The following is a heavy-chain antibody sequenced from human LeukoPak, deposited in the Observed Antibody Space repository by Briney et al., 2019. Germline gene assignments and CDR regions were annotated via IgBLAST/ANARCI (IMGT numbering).Heavy chain of an antibody. CDR2: ISTSSSYI. D-gene: IGHD1-14*01. Sequence: GGSLRLSCAASGFTFSSYTMNWVRQAPGRGVEWVSSISTSSSYIYYADSVKGRFTISRDNDKNSLYLQMKSLRAEDTAVYYCARDRGNQRGYYYYMDVWGKGTTVTVSS. V-gene: IGHV3-21*01. CDR1: GFTFSSYT. J-gene: IGHJ6*03. CDR3: ARDRGNQRGYYYYMDV.